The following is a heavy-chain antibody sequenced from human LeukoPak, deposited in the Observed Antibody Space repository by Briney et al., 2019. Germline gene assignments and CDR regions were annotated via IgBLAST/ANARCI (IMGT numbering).Heavy chain of an antibody. D-gene: IGHD6-6*01. V-gene: IGHV1-69*06. J-gene: IGHJ5*02. CDR3: ARVGIAARRGFGP. Sequence: SVKVSCKASGGTFSRYAISWVRQAPGQGLEWMGGIIPIFGTANYAQKFQGRVTITADKSTSTAYMELSSLRSEDTAVYYCARVGIAARRGFGPWGQGTLVTVSS. CDR1: GGTFSRYA. CDR2: IIPIFGTA.